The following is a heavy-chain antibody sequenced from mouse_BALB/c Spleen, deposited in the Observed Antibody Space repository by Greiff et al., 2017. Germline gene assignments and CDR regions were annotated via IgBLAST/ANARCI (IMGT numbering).Heavy chain of an antibody. J-gene: IGHJ4*01. V-gene: IGHV5-12-2*01. CDR2: ISNGGGST. Sequence: DVQLLESGAGLVQPGGSLKLSCAASGFTFSSYTMSWVRQTPGKRLEWVAYISNGGGSTYYPDTIKGRVTISRDNATTTMYLKMSSLKSEDTAMYYCAGNYYGSSPLLYAMDYWGQGTSVTVSS. CDR3: AGNYYGSSPLLYAMDY. D-gene: IGHD1-1*01. CDR1: GFTFSSYT.